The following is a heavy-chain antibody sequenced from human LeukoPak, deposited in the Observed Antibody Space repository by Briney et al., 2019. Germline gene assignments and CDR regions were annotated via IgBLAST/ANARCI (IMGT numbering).Heavy chain of an antibody. CDR2: MSYGGTYK. CDR1: GFTFSSYA. D-gene: IGHD2-15*01. V-gene: IGHV3-30-3*01. Sequence: PGGSLRFSCAASGFTFSSYAMHWVRQAPGKGLGWVAVMSYGGTYKYYADSVKGRFTISRDNSKNTVYLQMNSLRGEDTAVYYCARSRGSPNSGEDAFDIWGQGTVVTVSS. J-gene: IGHJ3*02. CDR3: ARSRGSPNSGEDAFDI.